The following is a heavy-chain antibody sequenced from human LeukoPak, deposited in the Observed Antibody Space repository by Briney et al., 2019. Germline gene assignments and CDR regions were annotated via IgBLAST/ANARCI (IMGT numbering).Heavy chain of an antibody. CDR3: ARVGFYCTNGVCYNYFDY. J-gene: IGHJ4*02. V-gene: IGHV4-59*01. Sequence: SETLSLTCTVSGVSISSYYWSWIRQPPGKGLEWIGYIYYSGSTNYNPSLKSRVTISVDTSKNQFSLKLSSVTAADTAVYYCARVGFYCTNGVCYNYFDYWGQGTLVTVSS. CDR2: IYYSGST. D-gene: IGHD2-8*01. CDR1: GVSISSYY.